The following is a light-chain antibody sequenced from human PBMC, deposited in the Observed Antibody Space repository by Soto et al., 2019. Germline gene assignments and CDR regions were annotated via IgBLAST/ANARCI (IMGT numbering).Light chain of an antibody. J-gene: IGKJ2*01. Sequence: EIVLTQSPGTLSLSPGVRATLSCRASQSVSSSYLAWYQQKPGQAPRLLIYGASNRATGIPDRFSGSGSGTDFTLTISRLEPEDFAGYYCQQYGGSPRYTFGQGTNLEIK. V-gene: IGKV3-20*01. CDR1: QSVSSSY. CDR3: QQYGGSPRYT. CDR2: GAS.